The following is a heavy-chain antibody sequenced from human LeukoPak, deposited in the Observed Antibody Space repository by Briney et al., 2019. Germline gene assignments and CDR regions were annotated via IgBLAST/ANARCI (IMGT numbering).Heavy chain of an antibody. CDR2: ISDDGRNK. D-gene: IGHD4-17*01. CDR3: AKRPSDYGDYVTYFDY. CDR1: GFSFISYG. V-gene: IGHV3-30*18. Sequence: GGSLRLSCAASGFSFISYGMHWVRQAPGKGLEWVGVISDDGRNKKYADSVKGRFTISRDNSKDTLYLQMNSLRDEDTAVYYCAKRPSDYGDYVTYFDYLGQGTLVTVSS. J-gene: IGHJ4*02.